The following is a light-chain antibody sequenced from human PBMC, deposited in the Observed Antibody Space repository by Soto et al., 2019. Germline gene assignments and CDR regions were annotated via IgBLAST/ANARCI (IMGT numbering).Light chain of an antibody. V-gene: IGKV3-20*01. CDR2: GAS. Sequence: EIVLTQSPGTLPLSPGERATLSCRASQSVSSSYLAWYQQKPGQAPRLLIYGASSRATGIPDRFSGSGSGTDFTLTISILEPEDFAVYYCQQYGSSPGTFGQGTKLEIK. CDR1: QSVSSSY. J-gene: IGKJ2*02. CDR3: QQYGSSPGT.